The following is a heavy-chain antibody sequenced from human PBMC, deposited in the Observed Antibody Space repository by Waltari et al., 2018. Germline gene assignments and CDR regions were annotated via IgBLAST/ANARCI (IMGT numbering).Heavy chain of an antibody. D-gene: IGHD4-17*01. CDR3: ARGTDYGDYDFQH. CDR1: GYTFTSYD. Sequence: QVQLVQSGADVKRPGASVMVSCKASGYTFTSYDIHWVRQATGQGLEWMGGMDPKNGNTAYAQKFQGRVTLTRDTSINTAYMDLSSLTSEDTGMYFCARGTDYGDYDFQHWGQGTLVTVSS. V-gene: IGHV1-8*01. J-gene: IGHJ1*01. CDR2: MDPKNGNT.